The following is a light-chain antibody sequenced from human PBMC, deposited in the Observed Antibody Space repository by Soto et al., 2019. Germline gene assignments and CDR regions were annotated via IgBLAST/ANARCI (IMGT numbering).Light chain of an antibody. J-gene: IGLJ1*01. Sequence: QSVLTQPPSASGTPGQRVTISCSGSSSNIGSNYVYWYQQLPGTAPKLLIYRNNQPPSGVPDRFSGSKSGTSASLAIIGLRSEDEADYYCAAWDDSLSGLYVFGTGTKLTVL. V-gene: IGLV1-47*01. CDR1: SSNIGSNY. CDR2: RNN. CDR3: AAWDDSLSGLYV.